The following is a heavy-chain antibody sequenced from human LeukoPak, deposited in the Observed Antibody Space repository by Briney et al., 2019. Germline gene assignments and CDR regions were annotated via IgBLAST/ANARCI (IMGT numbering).Heavy chain of an antibody. CDR1: GGSISSGGYY. V-gene: IGHV4-31*03. J-gene: IGHJ6*02. CDR2: IYYSGST. D-gene: IGHD3-22*01. CDR3: ARGRDSSGYYLNGAKYGMDV. Sequence: SQTLSLTCTVSGGSISSGGYYWSWLRQHPGTGLEWVGYIYYSGSTYYNPSLKSRVTISVDTSKNQFSLKLSSVTAADTAVYYCARGRDSSGYYLNGAKYGMDVWGQGTTVTVSS.